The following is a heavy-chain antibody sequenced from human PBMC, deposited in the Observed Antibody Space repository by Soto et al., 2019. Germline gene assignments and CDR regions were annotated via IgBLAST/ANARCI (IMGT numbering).Heavy chain of an antibody. V-gene: IGHV3-30*18. CDR2: ISYDGSNK. CDR1: GFTFSSYG. J-gene: IGHJ6*02. D-gene: IGHD3-3*01. Sequence: GGSLRLSCAASGFTFSSYGMHWVRQAPGKGLEWVAVISYDGSNKYYADSVKGRFTISRDNSKNTLYLQMNSLRAEDTAVYYCAKERYYDFWSGQSGGMDVWGQGTTVTVSS. CDR3: AKERYYDFWSGQSGGMDV.